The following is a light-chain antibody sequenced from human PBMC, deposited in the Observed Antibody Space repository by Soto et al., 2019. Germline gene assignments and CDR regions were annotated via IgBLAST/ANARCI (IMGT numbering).Light chain of an antibody. CDR2: GAS. J-gene: IGKJ1*01. V-gene: IGKV3D-15*01. CDR3: QQYKNWPPTWT. CDR1: QSVSSN. Sequence: EIVMTQSPGTLSLSPGETATLSCRASQSVSSNYVAWFHQKPGQAPRLIIYGASSRATGIPDRFSGSGSGTEFTLTISSLQSEDFAVYYCQQYKNWPPTWTFGQGTKVE.